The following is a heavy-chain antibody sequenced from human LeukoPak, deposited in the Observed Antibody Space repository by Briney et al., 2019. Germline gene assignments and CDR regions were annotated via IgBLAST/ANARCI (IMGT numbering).Heavy chain of an antibody. Sequence: ASVKVSCKASGGTFSSYAISWVRQAPGQGLEWMGIINPSGGSTSYAQKFQGRVTMTRDTSTSTVYMELSSLRSEDTAVYYCARDLTKDCGGDCYSFAFDIWGQGTMVTVSS. CDR3: ARDLTKDCGGDCYSFAFDI. V-gene: IGHV1-46*01. CDR1: GGTFSSYA. CDR2: INPSGGST. J-gene: IGHJ3*02. D-gene: IGHD2-21*02.